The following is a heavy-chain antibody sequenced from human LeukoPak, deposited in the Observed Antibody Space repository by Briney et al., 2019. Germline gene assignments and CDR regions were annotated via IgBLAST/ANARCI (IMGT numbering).Heavy chain of an antibody. D-gene: IGHD3-16*01. CDR2: IDNDGSST. CDR3: ARGRLGYYFDY. J-gene: IGHJ4*02. Sequence: GGSLRLSCAASGFTFSSYWMHWVRQAPGKGLVWVSRIDNDGSSTSSADSVKGRFTMSRDNAKNTLYLQMHSLRAEDTAVYYCARGRLGYYFDYWGQGTLVTVSS. CDR1: GFTFSSYW. V-gene: IGHV3-74*01.